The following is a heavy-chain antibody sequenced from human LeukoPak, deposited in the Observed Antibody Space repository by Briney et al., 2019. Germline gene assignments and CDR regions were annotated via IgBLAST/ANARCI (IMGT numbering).Heavy chain of an antibody. Sequence: SETLSRTCTVSGGSISSSSYCWGWIRQPPGKGLEWIGSIYYSGSTYYNPSLKSRVTISVDTSKNQFSLKLSSVTAADTAVYYCARQRSGWHYFDYWGQGTLVTVSS. CDR3: ARQRSGWHYFDY. CDR1: GGSISSSSYC. J-gene: IGHJ4*02. D-gene: IGHD6-19*01. V-gene: IGHV4-39*01. CDR2: IYYSGST.